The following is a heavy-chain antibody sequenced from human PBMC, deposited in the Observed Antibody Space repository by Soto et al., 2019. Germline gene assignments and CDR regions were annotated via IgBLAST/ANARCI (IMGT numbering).Heavy chain of an antibody. J-gene: IGHJ4*02. CDR2: IWYDGSKK. CDR1: GFTFSSYG. Sequence: QVQLVESGGDVVQPGRSLRLSCAASGFTFSSYGMHWVRQAPGKGLEWVAVIWYDGSKKYYADFVKGRFTISRDNSKNALYLQMNSLRAEDTAVYDCASRSPALDYWGQGTLVTVSA. V-gene: IGHV3-33*01. CDR3: ASRSPALDY. D-gene: IGHD2-2*01.